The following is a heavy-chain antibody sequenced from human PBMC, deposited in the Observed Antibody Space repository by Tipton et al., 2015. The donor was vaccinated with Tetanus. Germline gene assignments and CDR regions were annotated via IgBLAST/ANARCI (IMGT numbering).Heavy chain of an antibody. Sequence: LRLSCSVSGVSISDTSFYWAWIRQPPGKGLEWIGSIYDSGSVYYNPSLKSRITISVDMSKNQFSLKLGSVTAADTAVYFCARDRRNNNGYLPFDLWGQGKMVIVSS. D-gene: IGHD5-18*01. CDR1: GVSISDTSFY. CDR2: IYDSGSV. J-gene: IGHJ3*01. V-gene: IGHV4-39*07. CDR3: ARDRRNNNGYLPFDL.